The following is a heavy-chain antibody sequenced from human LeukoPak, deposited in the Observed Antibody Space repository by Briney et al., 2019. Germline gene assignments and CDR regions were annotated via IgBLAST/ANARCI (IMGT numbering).Heavy chain of an antibody. Sequence: SVKVSCKASGGTFSSYAISWVRQAPGQGLEWMERIIPIFGTANYAQKFQGRVTITTDESTSTAYMELSSLRSEDTAVYYCASCPQTYYYESYFDYWGQGTLVTVSS. V-gene: IGHV1-69*05. CDR3: ASCPQTYYYESYFDY. D-gene: IGHD3-22*01. CDR2: IIPIFGTA. CDR1: GGTFSSYA. J-gene: IGHJ4*02.